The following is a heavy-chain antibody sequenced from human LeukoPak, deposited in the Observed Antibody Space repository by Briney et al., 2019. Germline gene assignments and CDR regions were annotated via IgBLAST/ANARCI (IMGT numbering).Heavy chain of an antibody. CDR2: INHSGST. CDR1: GGSFSGYY. V-gene: IGHV4-34*01. CDR3: ARGVVPSNFDM. D-gene: IGHD2-15*01. Sequence: SETPSLTCAVYGGSFSGYYWSWIRQPPGKGLEWIGEINHSGSTNYNPSLKSRVTISVDTSKNQFSLKLSSVTAADTAVYYCARGVVPSNFDMWGQGTMVTVSS. J-gene: IGHJ3*02.